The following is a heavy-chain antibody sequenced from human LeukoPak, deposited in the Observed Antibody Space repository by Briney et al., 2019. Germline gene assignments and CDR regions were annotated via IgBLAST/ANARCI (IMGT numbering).Heavy chain of an antibody. V-gene: IGHV1-69*05. CDR3: ARVPQYSGYDCSGGSCYSGNYYYYYMDV. CDR2: IIPIFGTA. D-gene: IGHD2-15*01. Sequence: ASVKVSCKASGGTFSSYAISWVRQAPGQGLEWMGGIIPIFGTANYAQKFQGRVTITTDESTSTAYMELNSLRSEDTAVYYCARVPQYSGYDCSGGSCYSGNYYYYYMDVWGKGTTVTVSS. J-gene: IGHJ6*03. CDR1: GGTFSSYA.